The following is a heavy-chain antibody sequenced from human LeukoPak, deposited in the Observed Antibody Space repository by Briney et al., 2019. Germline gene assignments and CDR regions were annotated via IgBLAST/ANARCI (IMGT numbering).Heavy chain of an antibody. J-gene: IGHJ4*02. CDR3: ANFPSSSWYRYYFDY. D-gene: IGHD6-13*01. V-gene: IGHV3-23*01. Sequence: PGGSLRLSCAASGFTFSSYAMSWVRQAPGKGLEWVSAISGSGGSTYYADSVKGRFTISRDSSKNTLYLQMNSLRAEDTAVYYCANFPSSSWYRYYFDYWGQGTLVTVSS. CDR2: ISGSGGST. CDR1: GFTFSSYA.